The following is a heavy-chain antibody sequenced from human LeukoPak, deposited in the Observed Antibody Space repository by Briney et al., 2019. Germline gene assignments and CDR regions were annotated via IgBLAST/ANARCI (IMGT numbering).Heavy chain of an antibody. V-gene: IGHV3-74*01. CDR2: INPDGSTT. CDR3: ARVRVGAYDFEY. CDR1: GFTFSTYW. D-gene: IGHD3-10*01. J-gene: IGHJ4*02. Sequence: GGSLRLSCAASGFTFSTYWMHWVRQAPGEGPVWVSRINPDGSTTTYADSAKGRFTISRDNAKNTLYLQMNSLRAEDTAVYYCARVRVGAYDFEYWGQGALVTVSS.